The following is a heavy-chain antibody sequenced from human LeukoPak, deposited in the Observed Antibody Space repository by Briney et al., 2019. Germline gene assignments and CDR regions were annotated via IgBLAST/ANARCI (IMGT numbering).Heavy chain of an antibody. CDR1: GLSVSSSY. CDR2: THSGGNT. D-gene: IGHD1-26*01. J-gene: IGHJ4*02. Sequence: GGSLRLSCAASGLSVSSSYMSWVRQAPGQGLEWVSVTHSGGNTYYGDSVKGRFFISRDSSENTLYLQMNSLTAEDTAVYYCARDRGATDYWGQGTLVTVSS. CDR3: ARDRGATDY. V-gene: IGHV3-53*01.